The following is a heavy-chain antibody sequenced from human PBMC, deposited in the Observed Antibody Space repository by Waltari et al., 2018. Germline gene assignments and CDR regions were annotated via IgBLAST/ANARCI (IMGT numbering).Heavy chain of an antibody. Sequence: EVLLLESGGGLVQPGGSLTLSCAASGLTFFGYGMGWVRQDPGKWLDVVESLTESGGTTYYLDSVKGRFTISRDNSKNSLFVEMKSLRVEDTAVYFCAKDRGNGVSMFEFWGQGTLVTASS. V-gene: IGHV3-23*01. CDR3: AKDRGNGVSMFEF. CDR2: LTESGGTT. CDR1: GLTFFGYG. J-gene: IGHJ4*02. D-gene: IGHD2-8*01.